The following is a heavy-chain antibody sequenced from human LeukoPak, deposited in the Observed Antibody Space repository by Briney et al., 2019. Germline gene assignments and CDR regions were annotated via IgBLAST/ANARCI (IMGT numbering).Heavy chain of an antibody. V-gene: IGHV4-4*07. CDR1: AGSISNYF. CDR3: AVAETPRGWFDP. CDR2: IYTSGTT. J-gene: IGHJ5*02. Sequence: SETLSLTCTVSAGSISNYFWSWIRQPAGKGLEWIGRIYTSGTTNYSPSLKSRVTMSVDTSTNQFSLKLTSVTAADTAVYYCAVAETPRGWFDPWGQGTLVTVSS. D-gene: IGHD6-19*01.